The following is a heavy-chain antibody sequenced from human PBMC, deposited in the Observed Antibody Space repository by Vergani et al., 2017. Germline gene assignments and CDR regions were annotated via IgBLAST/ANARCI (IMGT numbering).Heavy chain of an antibody. CDR2: IHYSENT. CDR3: ASDTHSGQRADR. V-gene: IGHV4-59*11. J-gene: IGHJ5*02. D-gene: IGHD6-19*01. Sequence: QVKLQESGPGLVKSSETLSLTCSVSFDSIRNLYCNWIRQPPGKGLEWIGSIHYSENTNYNPSLKTRVTISVDTSKTQFSLTLTSVTAADTAVYYCASDTHSGQRADRWGQGILVTVTS. CDR1: FDSIRNLY.